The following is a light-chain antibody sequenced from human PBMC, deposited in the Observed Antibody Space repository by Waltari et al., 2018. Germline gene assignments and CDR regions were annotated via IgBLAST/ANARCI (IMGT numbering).Light chain of an antibody. J-gene: IGLJ2*01. CDR2: DVS. Sequence: QSALTQPPSASGSPGQSVTISCTGTSSDVGAYNHVSWYQQHPGKAPKLIIYDVSKRPAGGRDRFSGSKSGNTASRTVSGLQADDEADYCCNSYAGSSHVVFGGGTTLTVL. V-gene: IGLV2-8*01. CDR1: SSDVGAYNH. CDR3: NSYAGSSHVV.